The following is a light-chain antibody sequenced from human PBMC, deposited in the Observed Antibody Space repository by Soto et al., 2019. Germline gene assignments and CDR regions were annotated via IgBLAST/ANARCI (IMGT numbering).Light chain of an antibody. J-gene: IGLJ1*01. CDR1: SSDVGGYNY. CDR2: DVS. CDR3: SSYTSSSTLSTYV. V-gene: IGLV2-14*03. Sequence: QSVLIQPPSVSGSPGQSVTISCPGTSSDVGGYNYVSWYQLHPGKAPKLMIYDVSNRPSGVSNRFSGSKSGNTASLIISGLQAEDEADYYCSSYTSSSTLSTYVFGTGTKVTVL.